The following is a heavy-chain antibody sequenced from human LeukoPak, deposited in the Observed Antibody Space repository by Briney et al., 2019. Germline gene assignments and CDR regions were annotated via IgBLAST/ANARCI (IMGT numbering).Heavy chain of an antibody. Sequence: ASVKVSCKASGYTFTSYGISWVRQAPGQGLEWMGWISAYNGNTNYAQKLQGGVTMTTDTSTSTAYMELRSLRSDDTAVYYCARGAAAGPLVFGYFDYWGQGALVTVSS. CDR3: ARGAAAGPLVFGYFDY. J-gene: IGHJ4*02. CDR1: GYTFTSYG. CDR2: ISAYNGNT. D-gene: IGHD6-13*01. V-gene: IGHV1-18*01.